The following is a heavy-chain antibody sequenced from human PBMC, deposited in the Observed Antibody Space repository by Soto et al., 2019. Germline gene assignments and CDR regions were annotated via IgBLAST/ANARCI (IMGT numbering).Heavy chain of an antibody. CDR3: AKDRGDY. V-gene: IGHV3-23*01. CDR2: ISGSGVST. CDR1: GFTCSRYA. Sequence: GALRVSCAASGFTCSRYAMSWVRQAPGKGLEWVSAISGSGVSTYYADSVKGRFTISRDNSKKTLYLQMNSRRAEDTAVSYCAKDRGDYWGQGTLVTVS. J-gene: IGHJ4*02. D-gene: IGHD3-16*01.